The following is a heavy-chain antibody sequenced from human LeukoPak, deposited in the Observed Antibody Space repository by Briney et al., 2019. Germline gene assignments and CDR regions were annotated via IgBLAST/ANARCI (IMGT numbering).Heavy chain of an antibody. CDR3: GRAFPPLRTAAAGDY. V-gene: IGHV3-21*01. J-gene: IGHJ4*02. CDR2: ISYRTSHI. D-gene: IGHD6-13*01. CDR1: GFTFSDCD. Sequence: GGSLRLSCTASGFTFSDCDMNWFRQAPGKGLEWVSSISYRTSHIYYADSVKGRFTISRDNAKNSLYLRMDSLRAEDTAVYFCGRAFPPLRTAAAGDYWGQGTLVTVSS.